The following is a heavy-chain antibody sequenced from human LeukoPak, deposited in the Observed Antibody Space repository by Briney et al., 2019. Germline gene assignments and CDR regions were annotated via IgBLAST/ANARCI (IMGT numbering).Heavy chain of an antibody. Sequence: SETLSLTCTVSGGSISSSSYYWGWIRQPPGKGLEWIGSIYYSGSTYYNPSLKSRVTISVDTSKNQFSLKLSSVTAADTAVYYCARDREYYYDRSGYYSEWFDPWRQGTLVTVSS. CDR3: ARDREYYYDRSGYYSEWFDP. CDR1: GGSISSSSYY. J-gene: IGHJ5*02. V-gene: IGHV4-39*07. CDR2: IYYSGST. D-gene: IGHD3-22*01.